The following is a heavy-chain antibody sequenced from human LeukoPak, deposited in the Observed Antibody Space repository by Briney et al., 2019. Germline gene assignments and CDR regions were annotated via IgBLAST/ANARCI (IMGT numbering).Heavy chain of an antibody. Sequence: SETLSLTCTVSGVSISSSNSYWGWIRQPPGKGLEWIGSIYYSGSTYYNPSLKSRVTISVDTSKNQFSLKLSSVTAADTAVYYCARELEYCTNGVCYRYFDYWGQGTLVTVSS. J-gene: IGHJ4*02. CDR2: IYYSGST. D-gene: IGHD2-8*01. V-gene: IGHV4-39*07. CDR3: ARELEYCTNGVCYRYFDY. CDR1: GVSISSSNSY.